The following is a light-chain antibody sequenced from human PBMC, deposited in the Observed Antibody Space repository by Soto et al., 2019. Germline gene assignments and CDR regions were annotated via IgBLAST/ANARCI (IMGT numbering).Light chain of an antibody. V-gene: IGKV3D-15*01. J-gene: IGKJ1*01. CDR3: QQET. CDR2: GAS. CDR1: QSVAGD. Sequence: EIIMTQSPATLSVSPGERVTLSCRASQSVAGDLAWYQQKPGQAPRLLIYGASNRATGVPARFSGSGSGTDFTLTISSLEPEDFAVYYCQQETFGQGTKVDIK.